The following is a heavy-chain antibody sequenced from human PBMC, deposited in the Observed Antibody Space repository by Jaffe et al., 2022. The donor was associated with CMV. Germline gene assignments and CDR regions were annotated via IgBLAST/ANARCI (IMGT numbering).Heavy chain of an antibody. CDR2: IKDDGSEK. Sequence: EVQLVESGGGLVQPGGSLRLSCEASGFIFSTYWMTWVRQAPGKGLEWVANIKDDGSEKHYVDSVKGRFTISRDNVKNSLYLQMDSLRAEDTAVYYCTSGYCTTDRCYSSPDHWGQGALVTVSS. J-gene: IGHJ5*02. V-gene: IGHV3-7*01. CDR1: GFIFSTYW. CDR3: TSGYCTTDRCYSSPDH. D-gene: IGHD2-8*01.